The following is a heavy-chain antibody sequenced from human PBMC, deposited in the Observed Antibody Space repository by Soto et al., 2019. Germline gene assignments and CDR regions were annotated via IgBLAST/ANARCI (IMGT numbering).Heavy chain of an antibody. Sequence: QVQLVESGGGVVQPGRSLRLSCTASGFTFSTYGMHWVRQAPGKGLEWVAIIWYDGSYKYYADSVKGRFTISRDNSKNTLYLQMDSLRAEDTAVYYCARKQWNWFDSWGQGTLVTVSS. J-gene: IGHJ5*01. D-gene: IGHD6-19*01. CDR1: GFTFSTYG. CDR3: ARKQWNWFDS. CDR2: IWYDGSYK. V-gene: IGHV3-33*01.